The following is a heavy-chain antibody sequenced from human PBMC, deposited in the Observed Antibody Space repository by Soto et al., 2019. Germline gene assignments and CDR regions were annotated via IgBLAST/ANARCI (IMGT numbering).Heavy chain of an antibody. CDR3: ARESGSDAFDI. CDR2: ISGSTGNI. CDR1: GFTFSDYY. J-gene: IGHJ3*02. Sequence: QVQFLESGGGLVKPGGSLRLSCAASGFTFSDYYMTWIRQAPGKGLEWVSYISGSTGNIYYADSVKGRFTISRDNAKDSLYLQMNSLRAEDTAVYYCARESGSDAFDIWGQGTMVAVSS. V-gene: IGHV3-11*01.